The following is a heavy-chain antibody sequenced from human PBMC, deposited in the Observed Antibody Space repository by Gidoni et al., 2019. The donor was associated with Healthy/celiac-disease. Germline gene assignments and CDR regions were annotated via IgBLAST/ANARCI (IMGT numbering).Heavy chain of an antibody. CDR3: ARDLAYGDYDRYFDY. V-gene: IGHV3-21*01. CDR2: ISSSSSYI. D-gene: IGHD4-17*01. Sequence: EVQLVESGGGLVKPGGSLRLSCAASGFTFSSYSMNWVRQAPGKGLEWVSSISSSSSYIYYADSVKGRFTSSRDNAKNSLYLQMNSLRAEDTAVYYCARDLAYGDYDRYFDYWGQGTLVTVSS. CDR1: GFTFSSYS. J-gene: IGHJ4*02.